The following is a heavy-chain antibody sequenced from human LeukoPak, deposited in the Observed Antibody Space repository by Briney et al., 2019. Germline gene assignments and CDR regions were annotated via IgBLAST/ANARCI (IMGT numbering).Heavy chain of an antibody. CDR2: ISGSGGST. CDR3: AKDRRFGGFCSGGSCPTITSFDY. Sequence: PGGSLRLSCAASGFTFSSYAMNWVRQAPGKGLEWVSAISGSGGSTYYADSVKGRFAISRDNSKNTLYLQMNSLRAEDMAVYYCAKDRRFGGFCSGGSCPTITSFDYWGQGTLVTVSS. CDR1: GFTFSSYA. J-gene: IGHJ4*02. D-gene: IGHD2-15*01. V-gene: IGHV3-23*01.